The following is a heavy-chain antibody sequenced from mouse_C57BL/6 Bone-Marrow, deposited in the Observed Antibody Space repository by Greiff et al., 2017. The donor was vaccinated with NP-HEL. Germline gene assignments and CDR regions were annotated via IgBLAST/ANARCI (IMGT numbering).Heavy chain of an antibody. CDR1: GYTFTDYY. V-gene: IGHV1-76*01. J-gene: IGHJ1*03. D-gene: IGHD4-1*01. CDR3: ARRWAWYFDV. CDR2: IYPGSGNT. Sequence: QVQLKQSGAELVRPGASVKLSCKASGYTFTDYYINWVKQRPGQGLEWIARIYPGSGNTYYNEKFKGKATLTAEKSSSTAYMQLSSLTSEDSAVYFCARRWAWYFDVWGTGTTVTVSS.